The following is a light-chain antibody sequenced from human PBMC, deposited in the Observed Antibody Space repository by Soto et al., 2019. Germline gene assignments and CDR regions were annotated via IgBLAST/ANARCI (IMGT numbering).Light chain of an antibody. CDR2: GAS. Sequence: DIQMTQSPSSVSASVGDRVTSSCRASHDVRRWLAWYQQKPGTAPNLLIYGASPLQSGVPSWFSGSGSGTDFPLTISSLQHEDFATYYCQQAKGDPWTFGQGTKVDIK. V-gene: IGKV1-12*02. CDR1: HDVRRW. CDR3: QQAKGDPWT. J-gene: IGKJ1*01.